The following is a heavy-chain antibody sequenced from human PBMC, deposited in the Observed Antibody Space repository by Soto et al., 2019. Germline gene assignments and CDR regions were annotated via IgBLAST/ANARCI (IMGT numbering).Heavy chain of an antibody. V-gene: IGHV1-18*01. CDR3: ARGEMATAYYYYYGMDV. CDR2: ISAYNGNT. D-gene: IGHD5-18*01. Sequence: ASVKGSCKASGYTFTSYGISWLRQAPGQGLEWMGWISAYNGNTNYAQKLQGRVTMTTDTSTSTAYMELRSLRSDDTAVYYCARGEMATAYYYYYGMDVWGQGTTVTVSS. J-gene: IGHJ6*02. CDR1: GYTFTSYG.